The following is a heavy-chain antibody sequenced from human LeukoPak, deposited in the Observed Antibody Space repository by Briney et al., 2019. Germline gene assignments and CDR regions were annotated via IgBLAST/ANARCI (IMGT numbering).Heavy chain of an antibody. D-gene: IGHD5-18*01. J-gene: IGHJ4*02. CDR2: ISGSTI. V-gene: IGHV3-11*01. CDR3: ARAWTGYSYGDY. Sequence: GGSLRLSCTASGFTFGDYAMTWVRQAPGKGLEWVSYISGSTIYYADSVKGRFTISRDNAKNSLYLQMNSLRAEDTAVYYCARAWTGYSYGDYWGQGTLVTVSS. CDR1: GFTFGDYA.